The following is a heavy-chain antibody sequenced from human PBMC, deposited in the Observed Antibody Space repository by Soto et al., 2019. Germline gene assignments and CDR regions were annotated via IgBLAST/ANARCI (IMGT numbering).Heavy chain of an antibody. CDR2: ISISSSDR. Sequence: GSLRLSCAASGFTLRTYTMNWVRQAPGKGLEWVSSISISSSDRYYADSVRGRFTISRDNAKNALYLQMNSLRADDTAVYFCVRGMNPLFGGQGTMVTVSS. J-gene: IGHJ4*01. V-gene: IGHV3-21*06. CDR3: VRGMNPLF. CDR1: GFTLRTYT.